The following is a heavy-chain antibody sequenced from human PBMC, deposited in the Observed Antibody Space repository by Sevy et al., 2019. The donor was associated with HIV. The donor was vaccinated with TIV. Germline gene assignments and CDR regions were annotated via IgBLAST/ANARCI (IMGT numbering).Heavy chain of an antibody. Sequence: GGSLRLSCAVSGFNFSVSSMHWVRQAPGKGLEWVATISYDGGNRHYADSVQGRFTISRDNSKNSLFLQMNSLRAEDTAVYYCALERLYSNVAEYFQNWGQGTLVTVSS. CDR3: ALERLYSNVAEYFQN. V-gene: IGHV3-30-3*01. CDR1: GFNFSVSS. J-gene: IGHJ1*01. D-gene: IGHD1-1*01. CDR2: ISYDGGNR.